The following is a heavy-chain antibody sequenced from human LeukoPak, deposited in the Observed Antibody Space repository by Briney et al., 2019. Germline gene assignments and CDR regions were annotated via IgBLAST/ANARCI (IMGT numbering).Heavy chain of an antibody. J-gene: IGHJ4*02. CDR2: GPARNKPNSCST. CDR3: TRVITTDRGWYTFDY. CDR1: GFTFSDHH. V-gene: IGHV3-72*01. Sequence: PGGSLRLSCAGSGFTFSDHHMDWVRQAPGMGLEWVGRGPARNKPNSCSTQYAASVRGRFTVSRDDSENSLYLQINSLRTEDTAMYYCTRVITTDRGWYTFDYWGQGVLVTVSS. D-gene: IGHD6-19*01.